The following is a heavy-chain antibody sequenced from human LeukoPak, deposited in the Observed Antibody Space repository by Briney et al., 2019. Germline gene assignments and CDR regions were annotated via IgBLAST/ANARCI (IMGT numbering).Heavy chain of an antibody. J-gene: IGHJ5*02. CDR2: ISAYNANT. V-gene: IGHV1-18*01. Sequence: ASVKVSCKASGYTFSSYGIYWMRQAPGQGLEWLGWISAYNANTNYAQKLQGRVTITTDTSTSTAYMELRSLRSDDTAVYYCARWRVPANWFDPWGQGTLVTVSS. D-gene: IGHD2-2*01. CDR1: GYTFSSYG. CDR3: ARWRVPANWFDP.